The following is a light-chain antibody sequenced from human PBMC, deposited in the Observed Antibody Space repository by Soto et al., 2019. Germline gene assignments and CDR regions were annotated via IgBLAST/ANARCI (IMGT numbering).Light chain of an antibody. Sequence: EILMTQSPATLSVSPGERATLSCRASQSVSSNDSASYQQRPGQPPNLLIFGASNRAPGIPDRFSGTGSGTEFTLTINSLQAEDSAVYYCQQYYNWPRTFGQGTRLEIK. CDR1: QSVSSN. V-gene: IGKV3D-15*01. CDR3: QQYYNWPRT. J-gene: IGKJ5*01. CDR2: GAS.